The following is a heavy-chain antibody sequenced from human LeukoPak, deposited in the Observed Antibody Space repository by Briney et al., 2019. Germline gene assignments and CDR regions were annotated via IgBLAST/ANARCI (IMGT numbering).Heavy chain of an antibody. V-gene: IGHV3-13*01. CDR1: GFTFSSYD. Sequence: GSLRLSCAASGFTFSSYDMHWVRQPTGKGLEWVSAIGTAGDTYYSHSVKGRFTISRENAKNSLYLHMNSLSAGDTAVYFCARGHMLTGYYNFAWFDPWGQGTLVTVSS. D-gene: IGHD3-9*01. J-gene: IGHJ5*02. CDR2: IGTAGDT. CDR3: ARGHMLTGYYNFAWFDP.